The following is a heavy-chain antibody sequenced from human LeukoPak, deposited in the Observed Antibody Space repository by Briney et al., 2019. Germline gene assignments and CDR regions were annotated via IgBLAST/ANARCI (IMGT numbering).Heavy chain of an antibody. J-gene: IGHJ6*03. Sequence: PGGSLRLSCAASGFTFSSHWMHWVRQAPGKGLVWVSRINSNGSSTYYADSVKGRFTISRDNAKNTLYLQMNSLRAEDTAVYYCARDSKLRFLFYYMDVWGKGTTVTVSS. D-gene: IGHD3-3*01. CDR2: INSNGSST. CDR3: ARDSKLRFLFYYMDV. V-gene: IGHV3-74*01. CDR1: GFTFSSHW.